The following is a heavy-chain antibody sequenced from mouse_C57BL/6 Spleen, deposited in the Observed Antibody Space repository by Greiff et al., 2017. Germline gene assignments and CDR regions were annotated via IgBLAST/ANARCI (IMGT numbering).Heavy chain of an antibody. Sequence: EVKLVESGGGLVKPGGSLKLSCAASGFTFSDYGMHWVRQAPERGLEWVAYISSGSSTIYYADTVKGRFTIARDNAKNTLFLQMTSLRAEDTAMXYCAEPRIVGVWGTGTTVTVSA. V-gene: IGHV5-17*01. CDR1: GFTFSDYG. CDR2: ISSGSSTI. J-gene: IGHJ1*03. CDR3: AEPRIVGV.